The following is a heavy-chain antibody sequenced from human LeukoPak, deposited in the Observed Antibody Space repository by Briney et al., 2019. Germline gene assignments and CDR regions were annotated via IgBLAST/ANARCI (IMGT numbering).Heavy chain of an antibody. D-gene: IGHD5-12*01. V-gene: IGHV1-8*01. CDR3: ARGGKWLRLRDYYYMDV. CDR2: MNPNSGNT. CDR1: GYTFTSYD. Sequence: GASVKVSRKASGYTFTSYDINWVRQATGQGLEWMGWMNPNSGNTGYAQKFQGRVTMTRNTSISTAYMELSSLRSEDTAVYYCARGGKWLRLRDYYYMDVWGKGTTVTVSS. J-gene: IGHJ6*03.